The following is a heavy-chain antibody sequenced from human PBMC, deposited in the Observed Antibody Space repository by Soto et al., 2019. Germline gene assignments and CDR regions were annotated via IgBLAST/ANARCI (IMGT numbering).Heavy chain of an antibody. V-gene: IGHV1-69*01. CDR1: GGTFSSYP. J-gene: IGHJ4*02. CDR3: ARDGSEWLLAY. D-gene: IGHD3-3*01. CDR2: IIPSLHTA. Sequence: QVLLVQSGAEVKKPGSSVRVSCKVSGGTFSSYPISWVRQAPGQGLEWMGGIIPSLHTANYAQKFQGRVTITADEPTSTAYMELSSLRSEYTALYYCARDGSEWLLAYWGQGTLVTVSS.